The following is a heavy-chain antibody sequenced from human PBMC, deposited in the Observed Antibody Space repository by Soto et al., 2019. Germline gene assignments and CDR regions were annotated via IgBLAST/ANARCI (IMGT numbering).Heavy chain of an antibody. Sequence: SQTLSLPCAISGDSVSSNSAACNLIRQSPSRGLEWLGRTYYRSKWYNDYAVSVKSRITINPDTSKNQFSLQLNSVTPEDTAVYYCARDGGLGYYGMDVWGQGTTVTVS. CDR2: TYYRSKWYN. J-gene: IGHJ6*02. D-gene: IGHD2-15*01. V-gene: IGHV6-1*01. CDR1: GDSVSSNSAA. CDR3: ARDGGLGYYGMDV.